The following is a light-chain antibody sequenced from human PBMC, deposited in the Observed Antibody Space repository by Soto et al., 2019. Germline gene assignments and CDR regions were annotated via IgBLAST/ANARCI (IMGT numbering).Light chain of an antibody. CDR2: EVS. CDR1: SSDVGDYNY. J-gene: IGLJ2*01. V-gene: IGLV2-14*01. Sequence: QSALTQPASVSGSPGQSITISCTGTSSDVGDYNYVSWYQHHPGKVPKVMIYEVSNRPSGVSNRFSGSKSGNTASLTTSGLQAEDEADYYCSSYTSSRTVVFGGGTKLTVL. CDR3: SSYTSSRTVV.